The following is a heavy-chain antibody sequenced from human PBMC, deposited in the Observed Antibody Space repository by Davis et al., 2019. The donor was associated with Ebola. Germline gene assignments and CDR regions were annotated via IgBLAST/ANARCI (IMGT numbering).Heavy chain of an antibody. CDR2: INPSGGST. Sequence: ASVKVSCKASGYTFTSYYMHWVRQAPGQGLEWMGIINPSGGSTSYAQKSQGRVTITRDTSASTAYMELSSLRSEDTAVYYCARNNMVRGVKFDYWGQGTLVTVSS. CDR3: ARNNMVRGVKFDY. CDR1: GYTFTSYY. D-gene: IGHD3-10*01. J-gene: IGHJ4*02. V-gene: IGHV1-46*01.